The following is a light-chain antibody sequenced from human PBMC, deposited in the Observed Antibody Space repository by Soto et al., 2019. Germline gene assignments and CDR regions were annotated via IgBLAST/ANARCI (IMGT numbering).Light chain of an antibody. J-gene: IGKJ2*01. CDR2: GAS. V-gene: IGKV3-20*01. CDR1: QRVSSSF. Sequence: EIVLTQSPGTLSLSPGERATLSCRASQRVSSSFLAWYQQKPGQAPRLLIYGASSRATGIPDRFSGSGSGTYFTLIISRLEPEDFAVYFCQRYGNSPPFTSGQGTKVEI. CDR3: QRYGNSPPFT.